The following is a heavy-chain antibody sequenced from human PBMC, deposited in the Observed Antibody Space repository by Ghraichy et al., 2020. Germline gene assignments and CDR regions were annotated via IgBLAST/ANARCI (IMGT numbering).Heavy chain of an antibody. CDR1: GFTFSSYA. V-gene: IGHV3-23*01. J-gene: IGHJ6*02. CDR2: ISGSGGST. Sequence: GGSLRLSCAASGFTFSSYAMSWVRQAPGKGLEWVSAISGSGGSTYYADSVKGRFTISRDNSKNTLYLQMNSLRAEDTAVYYCAKEGLGGYSYGFYYYGMDVWGQGTTVTVSS. D-gene: IGHD5-18*01. CDR3: AKEGLGGYSYGFYYYGMDV.